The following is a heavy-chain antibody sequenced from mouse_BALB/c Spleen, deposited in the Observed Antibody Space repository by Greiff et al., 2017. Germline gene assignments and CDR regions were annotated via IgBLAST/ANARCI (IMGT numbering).Heavy chain of an antibody. V-gene: IGHV3-2*02. D-gene: IGHD2-4*01. CDR1: GYSITSDYA. CDR2: ISYSGST. CDR3: ATMITTEAWFAY. J-gene: IGHJ3*01. Sequence: EVQLQQSGPGLVKPSQSLSLTCTVTGYSITSDYAWNWIRQFPGNKLEWMGYISYSGSTSYNPSLKSRISITRDTSKNQFFLQLNSVTTEDTATYYCATMITTEAWFAYWGQGTLVTVSA.